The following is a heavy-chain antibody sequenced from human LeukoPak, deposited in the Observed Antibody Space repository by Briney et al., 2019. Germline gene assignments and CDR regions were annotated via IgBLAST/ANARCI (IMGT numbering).Heavy chain of an antibody. CDR3: ARYCSSTSCYDY. V-gene: IGHV1-69*13. D-gene: IGHD2-2*01. Sequence: SVKVSCKASGYTFSSYAISWVRQAPGQGLEWMGGIIPIFGTANYAQKFQGRVTITADESTSTAYMELSSLRSEDTAVYYCARYCSSTSCYDYWGQGTLVTVSS. CDR2: IIPIFGTA. CDR1: GYTFSSYA. J-gene: IGHJ4*02.